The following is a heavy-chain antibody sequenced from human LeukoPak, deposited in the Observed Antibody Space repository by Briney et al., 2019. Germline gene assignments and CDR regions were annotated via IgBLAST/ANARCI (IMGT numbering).Heavy chain of an antibody. CDR2: FYYTESI. J-gene: IGHJ4*02. CDR3: ALRYCGDGSCYFDY. CDR1: SGSISSNNYF. V-gene: IGHV4-39*01. Sequence: SETLSLTCTVSSGSISSNNYFWGWIRQPPGMELEWIGSFYYTESIYYNPSLKSRVTVSVDKSKRQISLRLSSVTATDTAVYYCALRYCGDGSCYFDYWGQGTLVTVSS. D-gene: IGHD2-15*01.